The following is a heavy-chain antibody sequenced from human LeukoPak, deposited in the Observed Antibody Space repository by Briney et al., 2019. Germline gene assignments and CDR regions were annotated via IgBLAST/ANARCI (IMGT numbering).Heavy chain of an antibody. CDR1: GFTFRSYG. Sequence: GGSLRLSCAASGFTFRSYGMHWVRQAPGKGLEWVAVIWYDGSNKYCADSVKGRFTISRDNSKNTLYQEMSSLRAEDTAVYYCARVGSSSSLGFDYWGQGTLVTVSS. CDR2: IWYDGSNK. V-gene: IGHV3-33*01. D-gene: IGHD6-6*01. J-gene: IGHJ4*02. CDR3: ARVGSSSSLGFDY.